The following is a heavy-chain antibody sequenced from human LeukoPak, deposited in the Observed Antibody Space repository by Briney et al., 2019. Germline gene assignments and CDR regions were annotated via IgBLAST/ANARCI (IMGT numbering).Heavy chain of an antibody. CDR1: GGSVSSYY. V-gene: IGHV4-59*02. Sequence: SETLSLTCTVSGGSVSSYYWSWIRQPPGKGLEWIGYIYYSGSTNYNPSLKSRVTISVDTSKNQFSLKLSSVTAADTAVYYCARWYYYDSSGRNWFDPWGQGTLVTVSS. CDR3: ARWYYYDSSGRNWFDP. J-gene: IGHJ5*02. D-gene: IGHD3-22*01. CDR2: IYYSGST.